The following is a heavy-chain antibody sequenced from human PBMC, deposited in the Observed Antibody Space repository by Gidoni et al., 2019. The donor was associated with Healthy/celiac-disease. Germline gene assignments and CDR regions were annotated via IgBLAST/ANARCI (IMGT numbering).Heavy chain of an antibody. Sequence: EVQLVESGGGLVQPGGSLRLSCAASGFPFSSYWRSWVRQAPGKGLEWVANIKQDGSEKYYVDSVKGRFTISRDNAKNSLYLQMNSLRAEDTAVYYCARDQDTAMGPYYYYGMDVWGQGTTVTVSS. CDR3: ARDQDTAMGPYYYYGMDV. CDR2: IKQDGSEK. CDR1: GFPFSSYW. J-gene: IGHJ6*02. V-gene: IGHV3-7*01. D-gene: IGHD5-18*01.